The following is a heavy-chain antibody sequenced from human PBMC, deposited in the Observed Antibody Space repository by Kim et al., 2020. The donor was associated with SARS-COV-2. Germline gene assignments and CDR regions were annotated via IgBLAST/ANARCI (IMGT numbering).Heavy chain of an antibody. D-gene: IGHD1-26*01. Sequence: ASVKVSCKVSGYTLTELSMHWVRQAPGKGLEWMGGFDPEDGETIYAQKFQGRVTMTEDTSTDTAYMELSSLRSEDTAVYYCATKIVGAIRDYYYGMDVWGQGTTVTVSS. CDR1: GYTLTELS. J-gene: IGHJ6*02. CDR3: ATKIVGAIRDYYYGMDV. V-gene: IGHV1-24*01. CDR2: FDPEDGET.